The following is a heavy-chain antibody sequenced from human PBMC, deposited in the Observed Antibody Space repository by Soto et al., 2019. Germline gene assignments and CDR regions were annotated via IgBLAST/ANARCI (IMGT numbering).Heavy chain of an antibody. Sequence: QVQLVESGGGVVQPGRSLRLSFAASGFTFSSYAMHWGRQAPGKGLEWVAVISYDGSNKYYADSVKGRFTISRDNSKNPLYLQMNSLRAEDTAVYYCARDPDYDFWGHFDYWGQGTLVTVSS. CDR2: ISYDGSNK. J-gene: IGHJ4*02. D-gene: IGHD3-3*01. V-gene: IGHV3-30-3*01. CDR3: ARDPDYDFWGHFDY. CDR1: GFTFSSYA.